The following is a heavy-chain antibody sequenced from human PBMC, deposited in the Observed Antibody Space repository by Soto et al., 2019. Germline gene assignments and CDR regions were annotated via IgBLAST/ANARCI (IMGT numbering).Heavy chain of an antibody. CDR2: INHSGST. Sequence: QVQLQQWGAGLLKPSETLSLTCAVYGGSFSGYYWSWIRQPPGKGLEWIGEINHSGSTNYNPSLKSRVTISVDTSQNQFALKLSSVTAADTAVYYCARGDSGYDSWGQGTLVTVS. CDR1: GGSFSGYY. J-gene: IGHJ4*02. CDR3: ARGDSGYDS. D-gene: IGHD5-12*01. V-gene: IGHV4-34*01.